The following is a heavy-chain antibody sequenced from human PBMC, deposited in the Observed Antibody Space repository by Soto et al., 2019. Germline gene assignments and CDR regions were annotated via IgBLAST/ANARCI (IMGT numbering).Heavy chain of an antibody. CDR3: ARDSSSWYFFDY. D-gene: IGHD6-13*01. CDR2: VIPLFGTT. J-gene: IGHJ4*02. Sequence: QVQLVQSGAEVKKPGSSVTVSCKASGGTFTSYAISWVRQAPGHGLEWIGGVIPLFGTTSYAQKFQGRVTITADESTSTAYMELSSLRSEDTAVYYSARDSSSWYFFDYWGQGTLVTVSS. V-gene: IGHV1-69*01. CDR1: GGTFTSYA.